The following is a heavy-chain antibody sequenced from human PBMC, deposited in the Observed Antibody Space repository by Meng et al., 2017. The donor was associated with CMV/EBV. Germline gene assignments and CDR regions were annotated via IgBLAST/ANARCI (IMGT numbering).Heavy chain of an antibody. CDR3: ADYSGSYWGPHYGMDV. J-gene: IGHJ6*02. Sequence: SVKVSCKASGGTFSSYAISWVRQAPGQGLEWMGGIIPIFGTANYAQKFQGRVTITADKSTSTAYMELSSLRSEDTAVYYCADYSGSYWGPHYGMDVWGQGTTVTVSS. V-gene: IGHV1-69*06. CDR1: GGTFSSYA. CDR2: IIPIFGTA. D-gene: IGHD1-26*01.